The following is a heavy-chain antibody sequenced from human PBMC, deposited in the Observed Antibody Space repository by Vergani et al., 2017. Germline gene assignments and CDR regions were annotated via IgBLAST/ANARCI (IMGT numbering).Heavy chain of an antibody. Sequence: QVQLVQSGAGVKKPGASVKVSCKVSGYTLTDLSMHWVRQAPGKGLEWMGWINPNSGGTNYAQKCQGWVTMTRDTSISSAYTELSRLRSDDTAVYYGARDPSYCSGGSCYPVAFDIWGQGTMVTVSS. D-gene: IGHD2-15*01. J-gene: IGHJ3*02. V-gene: IGHV1-2*04. CDR3: ARDPSYCSGGSCYPVAFDI. CDR1: GYTLTDLS. CDR2: INPNSGGT.